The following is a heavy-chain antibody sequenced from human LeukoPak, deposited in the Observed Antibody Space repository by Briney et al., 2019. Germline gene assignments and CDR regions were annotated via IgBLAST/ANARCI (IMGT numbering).Heavy chain of an antibody. J-gene: IGHJ3*02. V-gene: IGHV4-59*08. CDR1: GGSMSSYY. Sequence: SETLSLTCTASGGSMSSYYWRWIRQPPGKGLEWIGYIYYSGSTNYNPSLKSRVTISVDTSKNQFSLKLSSVTAADTAVYYCARHSRAATTSPDAFDIWGQGTMVTVSS. CDR3: ARHSRAATTSPDAFDI. CDR2: IYYSGST. D-gene: IGHD1-26*01.